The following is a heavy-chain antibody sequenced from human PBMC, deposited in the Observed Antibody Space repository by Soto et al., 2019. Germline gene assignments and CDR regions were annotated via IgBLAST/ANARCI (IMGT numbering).Heavy chain of an antibody. V-gene: IGHV3-48*01. CDR3: ARDDPPYYDFWSGYLSGEYYMDV. J-gene: IGHJ6*03. CDR2: ISSSSSTI. D-gene: IGHD3-3*01. CDR1: GFTFSSYS. Sequence: PGGSLRLSCAASGFTFSSYSMNWVRQAPGKGLEWVSYISSSSSTIYYADSVKGRFTISRDNAKNSLYLQMNSLRAEDTAVYYCARDDPPYYDFWSGYLSGEYYMDVWGKGTTVTVSS.